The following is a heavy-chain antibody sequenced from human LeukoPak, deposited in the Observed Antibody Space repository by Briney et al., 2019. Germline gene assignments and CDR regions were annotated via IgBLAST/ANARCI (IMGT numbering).Heavy chain of an antibody. J-gene: IGHJ4*02. CDR1: GGSISSYY. D-gene: IGHD6-6*01. V-gene: IGHV4-59*01. CDR2: IYYSGST. Sequence: SETPSLTCTVSGGSISSYYWSWIRQPPGKGLEWIGYIYYSGSTNYNPSLKSRVTISVDTSKNQFSLKLSSVTAADTAVYYCATTSIAASGPFDYWGQGTLVTVSS. CDR3: ATTSIAASGPFDY.